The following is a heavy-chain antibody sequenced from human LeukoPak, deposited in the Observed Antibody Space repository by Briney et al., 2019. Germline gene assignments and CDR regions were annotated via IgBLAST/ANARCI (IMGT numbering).Heavy chain of an antibody. V-gene: IGHV3-11*01. CDR1: GFTFSDYY. CDR2: ISSSGYTI. D-gene: IGHD2-15*01. Sequence: PGGSLRLSCAASGFTFSDYYMSWIRQAPGKGLEWVSYISSSGYTIYYADSVKGRFTISRDNAKNSVYLLMNSLRAEDTAVYYCARPDCSGGSCYPPFDYWGQGTLVTVSS. J-gene: IGHJ4*02. CDR3: ARPDCSGGSCYPPFDY.